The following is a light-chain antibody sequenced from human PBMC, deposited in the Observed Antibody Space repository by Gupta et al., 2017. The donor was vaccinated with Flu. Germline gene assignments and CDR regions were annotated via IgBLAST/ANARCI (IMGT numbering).Light chain of an antibody. V-gene: IGKV3-11*01. CDR2: DAS. J-gene: IGKJ3*01. Sequence: ATLSLSPGERATLSCRASQSIRSYLAWYKQKPGQAPRLLIYDASNRDTGNTARFSGSGCGTDFTLTISSREPEDFAVYDGQKRSNWPPCTFGPGTKLD. CDR1: QSIRSY. CDR3: QKRSNWPPCT.